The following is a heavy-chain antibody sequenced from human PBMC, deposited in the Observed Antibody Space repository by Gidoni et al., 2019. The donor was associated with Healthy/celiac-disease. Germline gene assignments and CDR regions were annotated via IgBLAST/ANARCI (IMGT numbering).Heavy chain of an antibody. V-gene: IGHV1-69*01. CDR1: GGTFSSYA. J-gene: IGHJ6*02. D-gene: IGHD3-3*01. Sequence: QVQLVQSGAEVKKPGSSVKVSCKASGGTFSSYAISWVRQAPGQGLEWMGGMIPICGTANCAQKFQGRVTITADESTSTAYMELSSLRSEDTAVYYCARGGRTYYDFWSGYFTNYYYYGMDVWGQGTTVTVSS. CDR3: ARGGRTYYDFWSGYFTNYYYYGMDV. CDR2: MIPICGTA.